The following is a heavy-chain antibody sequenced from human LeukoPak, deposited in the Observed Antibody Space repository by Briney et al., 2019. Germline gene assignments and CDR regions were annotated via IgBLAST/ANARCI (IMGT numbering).Heavy chain of an antibody. Sequence: QPGGSLRLSCAVSGFTFDDYGMSWVRQFPGKGLEWVSVIYSGGSTYYADSVKGRFTISRDNSKNTLYLQMNSLRAEDTAVYYCAREGYYGSGSYWNWFDPWGQGTLVTVSS. J-gene: IGHJ5*02. CDR3: AREGYYGSGSYWNWFDP. D-gene: IGHD3-10*01. CDR1: GFTFDDYG. CDR2: IYSGGST. V-gene: IGHV3-66*01.